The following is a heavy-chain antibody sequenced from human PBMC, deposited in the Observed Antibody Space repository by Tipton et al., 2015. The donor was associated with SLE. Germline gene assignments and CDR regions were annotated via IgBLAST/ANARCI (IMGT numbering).Heavy chain of an antibody. CDR2: IYYSGST. J-gene: IGHJ3*02. D-gene: IGHD6-13*01. V-gene: IGHV4-59*01. CDR3: AAEGIAAAGNAFDI. Sequence: TLSLTCTVSGGSISSYYWSLIRQRPGKGLEWIGYIYYSGSTNYNPSLKSRVTISVDTSKNQFSLKLSSVTAADTAVYYCAAEGIAAAGNAFDIWGQGTMVTVSS. CDR1: GGSISSYY.